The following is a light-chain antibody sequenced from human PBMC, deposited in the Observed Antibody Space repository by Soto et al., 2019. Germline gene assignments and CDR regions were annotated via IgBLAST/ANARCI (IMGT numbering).Light chain of an antibody. J-gene: IGKJ4*01. CDR3: QQLHTYPLT. Sequence: DIQLTQSPSFLSASVGDRVTITCRASQDISSYLAWYQQKPGKAPNLLIYAASTLQSGVPSRFSGRGSGTEFTLTISSLQPEDFATYYCQQLHTYPLTFGGGTNVEIK. CDR1: QDISSY. CDR2: AAS. V-gene: IGKV1-9*01.